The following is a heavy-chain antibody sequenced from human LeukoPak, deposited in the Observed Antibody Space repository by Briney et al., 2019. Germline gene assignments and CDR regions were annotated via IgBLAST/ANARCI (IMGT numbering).Heavy chain of an antibody. Sequence: SETLSLTCTVSGGSISSSSYYWGWIRQPPGKGLEWIGSIYYSGSTYYNPSLKSRVTISVDTSKNQFSLKLSSVTAADTAVYYCAKDYGSKIVVVPAAMTGRIFDYWGQGTLVTVSS. J-gene: IGHJ4*02. CDR3: AKDYGSKIVVVPAAMTGRIFDY. V-gene: IGHV4-39*07. CDR1: GGSISSSSYY. D-gene: IGHD2-2*01. CDR2: IYYSGST.